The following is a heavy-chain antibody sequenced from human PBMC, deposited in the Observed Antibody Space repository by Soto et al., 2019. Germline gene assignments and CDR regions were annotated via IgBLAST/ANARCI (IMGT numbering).Heavy chain of an antibody. V-gene: IGHV4-30-4*01. Sequence: QVQLQESGPGLVKPSQTLSVTCTVSGVSFGSGDYYWSWIRQPPGKGLEWIGYIYYSGRTYYNPSLKSRVTISVDTSKNQISLKLSSVTAADTAVYHCVRSIDGYHYYGMDVWGQGTTVTVSS. CDR3: VRSIDGYHYYGMDV. CDR2: IYYSGRT. J-gene: IGHJ6*02. CDR1: GVSFGSGDYY. D-gene: IGHD6-6*01.